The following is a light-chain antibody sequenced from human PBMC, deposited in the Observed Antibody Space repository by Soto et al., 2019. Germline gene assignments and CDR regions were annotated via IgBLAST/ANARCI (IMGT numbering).Light chain of an antibody. CDR1: SSDVGSYYL. Sequence: QSALTQPASVSGSPGQSITISCTGTSSDVGSYYLVSWYQQRPGEAPKLMIYEGTKRPSGVSNRFSGSKSGNTASLTISGLQAEDEADYYCCSSAGSVLFGGGTQLTVL. J-gene: IGLJ2*01. CDR2: EGT. CDR3: CSSAGSVL. V-gene: IGLV2-23*01.